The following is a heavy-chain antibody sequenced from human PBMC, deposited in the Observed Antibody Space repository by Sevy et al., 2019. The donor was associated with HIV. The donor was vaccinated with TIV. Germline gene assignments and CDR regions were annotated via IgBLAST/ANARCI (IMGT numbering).Heavy chain of an antibody. CDR3: ARGIVGAAIGVFDY. V-gene: IGHV3-53*01. CDR1: GFTVSSNY. Sequence: GVSLRLSCAASGFTVSSNYVAWVRQAPGKGLEWVSIIYSGGSTYYADSVKGRFTISRDNSKNTLYLQMNTLRVEDTAVYYCARGIVGAAIGVFDYWGLGTLVTVSS. CDR2: IYSGGST. D-gene: IGHD1-26*01. J-gene: IGHJ4*02.